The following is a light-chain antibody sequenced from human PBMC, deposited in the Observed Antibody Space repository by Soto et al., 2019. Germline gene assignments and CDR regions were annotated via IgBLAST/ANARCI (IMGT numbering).Light chain of an antibody. CDR1: SSDVGSYNL. CDR3: YSYASSDTYV. CDR2: EGN. J-gene: IGLJ1*01. V-gene: IGLV2-23*01. Sequence: QSALTQPASVSGSPGQSITISCTGTSSDVGSYNLVSWYQQHPGKAPKIIIYEGNKRPSGVSNRFSGSKSGNTASLTISGLQAEDEADYYCYSYASSDTYVFGTGTKVTVL.